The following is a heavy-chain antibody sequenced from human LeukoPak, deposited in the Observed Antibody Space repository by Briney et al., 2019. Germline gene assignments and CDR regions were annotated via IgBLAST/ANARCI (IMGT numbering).Heavy chain of an antibody. CDR2: IIPIFGTA. V-gene: IGHV1-69*05. CDR3: ARGGTDTAMVARVHYYYYMDV. CDR1: GGTFSSYA. Sequence: SVKVSCKASGGTFSSYAISWVRQAPGQELEWMGGIIPIFGTANYAQKFQGRVTITTDESTSTAYMELSSLRSEDTAVYYCARGGTDTAMVARVHYYYYMDVWGKGTTVTVSS. J-gene: IGHJ6*03. D-gene: IGHD5-18*01.